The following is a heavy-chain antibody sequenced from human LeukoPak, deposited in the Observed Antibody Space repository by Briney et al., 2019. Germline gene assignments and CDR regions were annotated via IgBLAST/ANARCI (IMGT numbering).Heavy chain of an antibody. D-gene: IGHD6-13*01. CDR2: INPNFGNT. V-gene: IGHV1-2*02. CDR3: ARAHGLGAAGYYFDY. J-gene: IGHJ4*02. Sequence: ASVKVSCKASGYTFTSYYMHWVRQAPGQGLEWMGWINPNFGNTNYAQKFQGRVTMTRDTSISTAYMELSRLRSDDTAVYYCARAHGLGAAGYYFDYWGQGTLVTVSS. CDR1: GYTFTSYY.